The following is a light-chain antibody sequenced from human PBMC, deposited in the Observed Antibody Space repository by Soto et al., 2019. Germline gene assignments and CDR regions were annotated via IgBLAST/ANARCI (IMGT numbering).Light chain of an antibody. Sequence: EIVMTQSPATLSVSPGERATLSCRASQSVSSNLAWYQQRPGQAPRLLIYVASTRATGIPATFSGSGSGTEFTLTISSLQSEDFAVYYCQQRIKWPQINFGQGTRREI. CDR1: QSVSSN. V-gene: IGKV3-15*01. CDR3: QQRIKWPQIN. CDR2: VAS. J-gene: IGKJ5*01.